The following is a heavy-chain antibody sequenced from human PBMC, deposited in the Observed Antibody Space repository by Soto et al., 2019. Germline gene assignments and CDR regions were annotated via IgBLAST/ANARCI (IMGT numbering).Heavy chain of an antibody. V-gene: IGHV3-21*01. Sequence: EVQLVESGGGLVKPGGSLRLSCAASGFTFSSYSMNWVRQAPGKGLEWVSSISSSSSYIYYADSVKGRFTISSNNVKNSLYLQMNSLRAEDTAVYYWAGGWFDPWGQGTLVTVSS. CDR2: ISSSSSYI. J-gene: IGHJ5*02. CDR1: GFTFSSYS. CDR3: AGGWFDP.